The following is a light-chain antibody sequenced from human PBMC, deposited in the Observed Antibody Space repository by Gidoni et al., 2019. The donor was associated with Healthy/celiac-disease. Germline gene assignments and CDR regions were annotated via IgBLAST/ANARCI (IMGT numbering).Light chain of an antibody. Sequence: SYELTQPPSVSVSPGQTASITCSRDKLGDKYACWYQQKPGQSPVLVMYQDNMRPSGIPERFSGSNSGNTATLTISGTQAMDEADYYCQAWDSSTVVFGGGTKLTVL. J-gene: IGLJ2*01. CDR2: QDN. CDR3: QAWDSSTVV. V-gene: IGLV3-1*01. CDR1: KLGDKY.